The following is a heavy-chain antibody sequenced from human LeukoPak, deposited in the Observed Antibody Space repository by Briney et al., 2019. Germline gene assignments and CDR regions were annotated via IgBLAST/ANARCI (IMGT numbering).Heavy chain of an antibody. CDR1: GFTFSTYE. D-gene: IGHD3-3*01. CDR3: AREGKTIYGDV. Sequence: PGGSLRLSCAASGFTFSTYEMNCVRQAPGKGLEWGSKISSSGTTINYADSVKGRFTISRDNAKNSLYLQMNSLRAEDTAVYYCAREGKTIYGDVWGQGTTVTVSS. CDR2: ISSSGTTI. J-gene: IGHJ6*02. V-gene: IGHV3-48*03.